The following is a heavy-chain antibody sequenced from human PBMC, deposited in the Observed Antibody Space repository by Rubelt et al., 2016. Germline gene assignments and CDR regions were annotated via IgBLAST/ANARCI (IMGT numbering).Heavy chain of an antibody. V-gene: IGHV1-3*01. CDR3: ARDEDV. Sequence: QVQLAQSGAEVKEPGASVKLSCKASGFSFRNYAIHWVRQAPGQSLEWMGCIIAGNDNTKYSRKFPGRITVTRDTFENTGYMELSSLTSEDTAVYDCARDEDVGGQGTTVTVS. J-gene: IGHJ6*02. CDR1: GFSFRNYA. CDR2: IIAGNDNT.